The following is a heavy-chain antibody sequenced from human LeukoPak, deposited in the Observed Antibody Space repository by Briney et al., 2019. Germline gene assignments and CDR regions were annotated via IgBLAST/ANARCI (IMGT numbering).Heavy chain of an antibody. D-gene: IGHD2-2*01. CDR3: TASDHLYCSSTSCHFDY. Sequence: PGGSLRLSCAASGFIFTNYGMSWVRQAPGKGLEWVSFIQSKTYGEATQYAASVRGRFTISRDDSRRTAYLQMNSLKIEDTAVYYCTASDHLYCSSTSCHFDYWGQGTLVTVAS. CDR2: IQSKTYGEAT. CDR1: GFIFTNYG. V-gene: IGHV3-49*04. J-gene: IGHJ4*02.